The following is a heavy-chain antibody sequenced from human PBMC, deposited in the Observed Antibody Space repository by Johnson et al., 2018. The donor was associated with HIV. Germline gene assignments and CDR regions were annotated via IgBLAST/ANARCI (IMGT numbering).Heavy chain of an antibody. D-gene: IGHD6-13*01. CDR3: ARDWAAVGRVGGMDAFDI. CDR2: ISYDGSNK. CDR1: GFTFSSYA. Sequence: QMQLVESGGGVVQPGRSLRLSCAASGFTFSSYAMHWVRQAPGKGLEWVAVISYDGSNKYYADSVKGRFTISRDNAKNSLYLQMNSLRAEDTALYYCARDWAAVGRVGGMDAFDIWGQGTMVAVSS. V-gene: IGHV3-30-3*01. J-gene: IGHJ3*02.